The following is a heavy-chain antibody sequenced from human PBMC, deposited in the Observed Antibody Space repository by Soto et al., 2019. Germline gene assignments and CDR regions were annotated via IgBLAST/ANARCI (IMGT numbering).Heavy chain of an antibody. J-gene: IGHJ3*01. CDR3: ARVVVLITPDAFDV. D-gene: IGHD3-16*01. V-gene: IGHV1-18*01. Sequence: QVQLVQSRAEVKKPGASVKVSCKASGYAFTTYGISWIRQAPGQGLEWMGWISAYNGNTNYAQKFQGRVTMTTDTSTSTAYMELRSLRSDDTAVYYCARVVVLITPDAFDVWGQGTMVTVSS. CDR2: ISAYNGNT. CDR1: GYAFTTYG.